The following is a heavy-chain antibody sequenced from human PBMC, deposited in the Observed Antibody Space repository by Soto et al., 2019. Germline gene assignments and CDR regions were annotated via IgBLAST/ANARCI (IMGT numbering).Heavy chain of an antibody. CDR2: INPSGGST. J-gene: IGHJ4*02. D-gene: IGHD3-22*01. CDR3: ARAFFAYYDGSGYQRAPPYYFDY. Sequence: ASVKVSCKASGYTFTRYYMHWVRQAPGQGLEWMGIINPSGGSTSYAQKFQGRVTMTRDTSTSTVYMELRSLRFEDTAVYYCARAFFAYYDGSGYQRAPPYYFDYWGQGTLVTVSS. V-gene: IGHV1-46*01. CDR1: GYTFTRYY.